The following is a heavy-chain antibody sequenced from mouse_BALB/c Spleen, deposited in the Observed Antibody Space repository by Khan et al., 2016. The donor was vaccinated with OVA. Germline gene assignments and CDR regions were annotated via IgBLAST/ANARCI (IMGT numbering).Heavy chain of an antibody. CDR2: IIYTGYT. CDR1: GDSITTGY. J-gene: IGHJ3*01. D-gene: IGHD2-14*01. CDR3: ARSTYRYAFVY. V-gene: IGHV3-8*02. Sequence: MQLEESGPSLVKPSQTLSLTCSVTGDSITTGYWNWIRKFPGNKLEYMGYIIYTGYTYYNPSLKRRISITRHTSNNQYYLQLNSVTDEDTATYYCARSTYRYAFVYWGQGTLVTVSA.